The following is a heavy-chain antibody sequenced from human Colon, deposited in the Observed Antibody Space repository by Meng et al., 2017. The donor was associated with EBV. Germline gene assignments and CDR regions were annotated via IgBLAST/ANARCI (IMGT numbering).Heavy chain of an antibody. CDR3: ARDRQWLPPYLDY. Sequence: QVQLQQWGAGLLKPSXXXXLTCAVYGGSFSGHYWTWIRQPPGKGLEWIGEINHSGSTNYNPSLKSRVTISTDTSKNQFSLKMNSVTAADTAVYFCARDRQWLPPYLDYWGQGTLVTVSS. V-gene: IGHV4-34*01. D-gene: IGHD6-19*01. CDR2: INHSGST. CDR1: GGSFSGHY. J-gene: IGHJ4*02.